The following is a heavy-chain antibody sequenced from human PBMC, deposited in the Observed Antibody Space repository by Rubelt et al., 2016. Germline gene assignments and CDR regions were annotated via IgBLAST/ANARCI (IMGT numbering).Heavy chain of an antibody. Sequence: QVQLQQWGAGLLKPSETLSLTCAVYGGSFSGYYWSWIRQPAGKGLEWIGRIYTSGSTNFNPPLEWWVIVSVDPSRNQFSRRLSSGAAADTAVYYCAREEYVWGKNAFDIWGQGTMVTVSS. CDR2: IYTSGST. CDR1: GGSFSGYY. J-gene: IGHJ3*02. CDR3: AREEYVWGKNAFDI. D-gene: IGHD3-16*01. V-gene: IGHV4-59*10.